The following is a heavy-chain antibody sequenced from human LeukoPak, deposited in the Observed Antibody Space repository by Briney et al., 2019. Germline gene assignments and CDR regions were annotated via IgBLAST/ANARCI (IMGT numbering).Heavy chain of an antibody. CDR2: IYSGGST. Sequence: GGSLRLSCAASGFTVSSNCMSWVRQAPGKGLEWVAVIYSGGSTYYADSVKGRFTFSRDNSKNTLYLQMNSLRAEDTAVYYCARSPDYGDYYYYMDVWGKGTTVTVSS. J-gene: IGHJ6*03. V-gene: IGHV3-66*02. D-gene: IGHD4-17*01. CDR3: ARSPDYGDYYYYMDV. CDR1: GFTVSSNC.